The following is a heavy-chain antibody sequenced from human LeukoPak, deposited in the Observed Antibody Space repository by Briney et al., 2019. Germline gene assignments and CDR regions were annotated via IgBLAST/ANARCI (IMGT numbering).Heavy chain of an antibody. D-gene: IGHD3-3*01. Sequence: PSETLSLICTVSGGSISSYYWSWIRQPPGKGLEWIGYIYYSGSTNYNPSLKSRVTISVDTSKNQLSLKLSSVTAADTAVYYCAREKYFWSGYYFDYWGQGTLVTVSS. CDR2: IYYSGST. J-gene: IGHJ4*02. V-gene: IGHV4-59*01. CDR1: GGSISSYY. CDR3: AREKYFWSGYYFDY.